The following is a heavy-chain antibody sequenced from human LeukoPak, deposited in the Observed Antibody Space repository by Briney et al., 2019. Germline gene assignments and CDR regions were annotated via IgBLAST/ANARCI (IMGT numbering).Heavy chain of an antibody. D-gene: IGHD3-9*01. CDR3: ARVHYDILTGPFDY. V-gene: IGHV1-2*02. CDR1: GYTFTSYG. J-gene: IGHJ4*02. CDR2: INPNSGGT. Sequence: ASAKVSCKASGYTFTSYGISWVRQAPGQGLEWMGWINPNSGGTNYAQKFQGRVTMTRDTSISTAYMELSRLRSDDTAVYYCARVHYDILTGPFDYWGQGTLVTVSS.